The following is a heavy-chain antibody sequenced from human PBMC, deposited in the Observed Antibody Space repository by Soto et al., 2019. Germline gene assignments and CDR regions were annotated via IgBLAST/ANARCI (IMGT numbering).Heavy chain of an antibody. V-gene: IGHV3-30*03. D-gene: IGHD6-19*01. Sequence: VQLVESGGGVVQPGRSLRLSCAASGFTFSDYAMHWVRQAPGKGLEGVAVVSHDGRNTHYADSVKGRFTISRDSSKNTVSLEMTSLRAEDTAVYYCATGGRQWLVTSDCTYWGPGALVTVSS. CDR1: GFTFSDYA. CDR3: ATGGRQWLVTSDCTY. CDR2: VSHDGRNT. J-gene: IGHJ4*02.